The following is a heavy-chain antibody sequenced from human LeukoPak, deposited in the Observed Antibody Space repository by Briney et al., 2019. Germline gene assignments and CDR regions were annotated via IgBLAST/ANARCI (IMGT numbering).Heavy chain of an antibody. J-gene: IGHJ6*02. CDR2: ISSSSITI. CDR3: AKISSGWSLSGGMDV. Sequence: PGGSLRLSCAASGFTFSSYSMNWVRQAPGKGLEWVSYISSSSITIYYADSVKGRFTISRDNSKNTLYLQMNSLRAEDTAVYYCAKISSGWSLSGGMDVWGQGTTVTVPS. CDR1: GFTFSSYS. D-gene: IGHD6-19*01. V-gene: IGHV3-48*01.